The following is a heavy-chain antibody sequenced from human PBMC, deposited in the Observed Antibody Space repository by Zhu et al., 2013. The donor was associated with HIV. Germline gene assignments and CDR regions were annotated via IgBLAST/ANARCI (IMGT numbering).Heavy chain of an antibody. CDR1: GGTFSSYA. V-gene: IGHV1-69*06. J-gene: IGHJ4*02. D-gene: IGHD3-10*01. CDR2: IIPIFGTA. CDR3: ASSMVRGRGFLLDY. Sequence: QVQLVQSGAEVKKPGSSVKVSCKASGGTFSSYAISWVRQAPGQGLEWMGGIIPIFGTANYAQKFQGRVTITADKSTSTAYMELSSLRSEDTAVYYCASSMVRGRGFLLDYVGPGNPGHRLL.